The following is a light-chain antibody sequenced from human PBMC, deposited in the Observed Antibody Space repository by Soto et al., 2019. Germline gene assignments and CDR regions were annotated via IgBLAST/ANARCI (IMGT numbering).Light chain of an antibody. J-gene: IGKJ3*01. CDR1: QSIGSY. Sequence: EILLTQSPATLSLSLGERATLSCRASQSIGSYLAWYQHKLGQPPRLLIYDASNRATGIPVGFSGSGSGTDFTLTISSLEPEDFAVYYCQQRSTWPPFSFGPGTKVDIK. CDR3: QQRSTWPPFS. CDR2: DAS. V-gene: IGKV3-11*01.